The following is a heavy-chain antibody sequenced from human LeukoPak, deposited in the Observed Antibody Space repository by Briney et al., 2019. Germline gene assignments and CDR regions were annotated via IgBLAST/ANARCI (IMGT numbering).Heavy chain of an antibody. V-gene: IGHV4-59*12. CDR2: IYYSGST. CDR1: GGSISSYY. D-gene: IGHD3-16*02. J-gene: IGHJ4*02. Sequence: SETLSLTCTVSGGSISSYYWSWIRQPPGKGLEWIGYIYYSGSTNYNPSLKSRVTISVDTSKNQFSLKLSSVTAADTAVYYCARGEYVWGSYRQYPPFDYWGQGTLVTVSS. CDR3: ARGEYVWGSYRQYPPFDY.